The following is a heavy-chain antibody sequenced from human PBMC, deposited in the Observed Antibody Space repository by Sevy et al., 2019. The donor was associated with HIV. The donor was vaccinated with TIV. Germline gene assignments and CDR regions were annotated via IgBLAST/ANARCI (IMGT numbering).Heavy chain of an antibody. CDR2: IRSKAYGGTT. J-gene: IGHJ4*02. Sequence: GGSLRLSCTASGFTFGDYAMSWFRQAPGKGLEWVGFIRSKAYGGTTEYAASVKGRFTSAREDSKSIAYLQMNSLKTEDTAVYYGTRDTYYYDSSVYTSGDYWGQGTLVTVSS. CDR3: TRDTYYYDSSVYTSGDY. D-gene: IGHD3-22*01. CDR1: GFTFGDYA. V-gene: IGHV3-49*03.